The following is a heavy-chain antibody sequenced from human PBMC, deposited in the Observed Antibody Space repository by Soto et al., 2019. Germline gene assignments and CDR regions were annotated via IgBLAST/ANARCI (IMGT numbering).Heavy chain of an antibody. V-gene: IGHV3-7*03. CDR1: GFTFSSYW. CDR3: ARYDLWKGMDV. D-gene: IGHD3-3*01. J-gene: IGHJ6*01. CDR2: IKQEGSEK. Sequence: GVPQRLSCAASGFTFSSYWMSWVRQAPGKGLEWVANIKQEGSEKYYVDSVKGRFTISRDNAKNSLYLQMNSLRAEDTAVYYCARYDLWKGMDVWGPEPTFSV.